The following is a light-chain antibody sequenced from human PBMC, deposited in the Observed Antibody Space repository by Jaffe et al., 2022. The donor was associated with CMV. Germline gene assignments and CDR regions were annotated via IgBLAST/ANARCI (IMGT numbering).Light chain of an antibody. CDR3: QQYSSAPRT. CDR1: QSIDSNY. CDR2: GGF. V-gene: IGKV3-20*01. J-gene: IGKJ2*01. Sequence: EIVLTQSPGTLSLSPGERATLSCRASQSIDSNYFAWYQQKSGQAPRLLIYGGFSRATGIPDRFSGSGSGKDFTLTISRLEPEDFGVYYCQQYSSAPRTFGQGTKVEIK.